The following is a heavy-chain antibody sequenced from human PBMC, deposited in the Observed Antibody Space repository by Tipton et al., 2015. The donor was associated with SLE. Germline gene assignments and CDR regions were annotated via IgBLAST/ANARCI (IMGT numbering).Heavy chain of an antibody. D-gene: IGHD2-8*01. CDR2: IFFNGNT. J-gene: IGHJ6*02. CDR1: GASISTSRYY. Sequence: TLSLTCTVSGASISTSRYYWGWIRQPPGKGLEWIGNIFFNGNTYYTPSLKGRVTMSLDMSRNQYSLKLSSVTAADTAVYYCARGMLTWRGAIIGVDVWGQGTTVNVSS. CDR3: ARGMLTWRGAIIGVDV. V-gene: IGHV4-39*07.